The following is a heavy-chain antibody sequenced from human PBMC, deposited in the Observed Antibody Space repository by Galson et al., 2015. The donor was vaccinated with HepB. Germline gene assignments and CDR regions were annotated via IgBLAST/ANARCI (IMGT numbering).Heavy chain of an antibody. Sequence: LSLTCNVSGGSIYDYYWSWIRQAPGKGLEWIGYVYDNGRSYYNPSLKSRFTISVDMSNNRFSLEVRSVTAADTATYYCARRAYETNWFDSWAQGTLVTVSP. J-gene: IGHJ5*01. CDR3: ARRAYETNWFDS. V-gene: IGHV4-59*08. D-gene: IGHD3-22*01. CDR1: GGSIYDYY. CDR2: VYDNGRS.